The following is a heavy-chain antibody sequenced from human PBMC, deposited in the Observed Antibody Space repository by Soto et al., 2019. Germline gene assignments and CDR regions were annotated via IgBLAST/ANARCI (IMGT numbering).Heavy chain of an antibody. CDR2: ISQDGAIA. CDR3: LRDQRHWNEFADQ. V-gene: IGHV3-74*01. Sequence: GSLRLSCAASGFAFGSYWMHWVRQAPGKGLVWVSRISQDGAIATQADSVKGRFTISRDNAKNTLFLQMNSLRADDTAVYYCLRDQRHWNEFADQWGQGTLVTVSS. CDR1: GFAFGSYW. D-gene: IGHD1-1*01. J-gene: IGHJ4*02.